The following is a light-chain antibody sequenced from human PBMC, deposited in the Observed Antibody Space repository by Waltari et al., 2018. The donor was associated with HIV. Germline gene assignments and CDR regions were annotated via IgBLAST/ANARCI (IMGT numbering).Light chain of an antibody. V-gene: IGLV2-23*02. CDR1: SSDVGIYNL. CDR3: CSYAGSSRVYV. Sequence: QSALTQPASVSGSPGQSITISCTGTSSDVGIYNLFSWYQQHPGKAPKLMIDEVSKRPAWVYNRFFGSKSGNTAFMTIVGLQAEDDADYYCCSYAGSSRVYVFGTGTKVTVL. CDR2: EVS. J-gene: IGLJ1*01.